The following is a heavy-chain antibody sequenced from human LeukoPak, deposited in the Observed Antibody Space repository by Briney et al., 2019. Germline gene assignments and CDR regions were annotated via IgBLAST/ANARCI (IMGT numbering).Heavy chain of an antibody. J-gene: IGHJ6*02. Sequence: GRSLRLSCAASGFTFSSYGMHWVRQAPGKGLEWVAVIWYDGSNKYYADSVKGRFTISRDNSKNMLYLQMNSLRVEDTAVYYCARDGKPGIAIYYYGMDVWGQGTTVTVSS. CDR3: ARDGKPGIAIYYYGMDV. V-gene: IGHV3-33*01. D-gene: IGHD6-13*01. CDR2: IWYDGSNK. CDR1: GFTFSSYG.